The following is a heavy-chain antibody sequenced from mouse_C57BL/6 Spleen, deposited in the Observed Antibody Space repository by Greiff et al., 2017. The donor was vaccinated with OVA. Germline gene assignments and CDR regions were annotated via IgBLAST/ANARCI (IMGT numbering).Heavy chain of an antibody. V-gene: IGHV1-81*01. CDR2: IYPRSGNT. CDR3: AKGGYDRRGYAMDY. Sequence: VQLQQSGAELARPGASVKLSCKASGYTFTSYGISWVKQRTGQGLEWIGEIYPRSGNTYYNEKFKGKATLTADKSSSTAYMELRSLTSEDSAVYFSAKGGYDRRGYAMDYWGQGTSVTVSS. D-gene: IGHD2-2*01. CDR1: GYTFTSYG. J-gene: IGHJ4*01.